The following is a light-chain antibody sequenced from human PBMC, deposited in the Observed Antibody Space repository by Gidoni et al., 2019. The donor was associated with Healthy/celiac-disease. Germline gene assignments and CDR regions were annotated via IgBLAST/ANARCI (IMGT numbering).Light chain of an antibody. J-gene: IGKJ5*01. CDR1: QSFSSY. CDR2: DAS. V-gene: IGKV3-11*01. CDR3: QQRSNWPPSIT. Sequence: EIVLPQSPATLSLSPGERATRSCRASQSFSSYLAWYQQKPGQAPRLLIYDASNRATGIPARFSGSGSGTDFTLTISSLEPEDFAVYYCQQRSNWPPSITFGQGTRLEIK.